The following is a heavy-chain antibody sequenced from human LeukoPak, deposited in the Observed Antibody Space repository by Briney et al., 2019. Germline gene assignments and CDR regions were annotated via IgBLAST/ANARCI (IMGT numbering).Heavy chain of an antibody. Sequence: GGSLRLSCAASGFTFSSYSMNWVRQAPGKGLEWVSSISSSSSDYIYYADSVKGRFTISRDNAKNSLYLQMNSLRAEDTAVYYCAREWGIAVAGTSFDYWGQGTLVTVSS. CDR1: GFTFSSYS. D-gene: IGHD6-19*01. J-gene: IGHJ4*02. V-gene: IGHV3-21*01. CDR2: ISSSSSDYI. CDR3: AREWGIAVAGTSFDY.